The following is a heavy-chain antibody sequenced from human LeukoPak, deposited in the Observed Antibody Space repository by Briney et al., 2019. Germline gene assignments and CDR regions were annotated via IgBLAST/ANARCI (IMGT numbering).Heavy chain of an antibody. D-gene: IGHD3-10*01. CDR1: GFTFSSYG. Sequence: GGSLRLSCAASGFTFSSYGMHWVRQAPGKGLEWVAFIRYDGSNKYYADSVKGRFTISRDNSKNTLYLQMNSLRAEDTAVYYCAKDPLLRYYYGSGSLYNWFDPWGQGTLVTVSS. V-gene: IGHV3-30*02. CDR3: AKDPLLRYYYGSGSLYNWFDP. CDR2: IRYDGSNK. J-gene: IGHJ5*02.